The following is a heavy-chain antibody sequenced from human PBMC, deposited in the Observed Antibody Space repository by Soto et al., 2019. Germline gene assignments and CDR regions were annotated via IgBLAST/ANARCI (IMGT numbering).Heavy chain of an antibody. D-gene: IGHD6-13*01. CDR1: GGTFSSYT. CDR3: ARVSGIAAAGDY. CDR2: IIPILGIA. V-gene: IGHV1-69*02. Sequence: QVQLVQSGAEVKKPGSSVKVSCKASGGTFSSYTISWVRQAPGQGLEWMGRIIPILGIANYAQKFQGRVTITADKSTSTADMELSSLRSEDTAVYYCARVSGIAAAGDYWGQGTLVTVSS. J-gene: IGHJ4*02.